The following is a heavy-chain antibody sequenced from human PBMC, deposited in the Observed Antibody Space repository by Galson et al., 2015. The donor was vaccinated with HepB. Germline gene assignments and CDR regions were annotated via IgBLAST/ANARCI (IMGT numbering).Heavy chain of an antibody. D-gene: IGHD3-10*01. CDR3: ARDAGFLVRGYYFDY. J-gene: IGHJ4*02. Sequence: SLRLSCAASGFTFSSYWMSWVRQAPGKGLEWVANIKQDGSEKYYVDSVKGRFTISRDNAKNSLYLQMNSLRAEDTAVYYCARDAGFLVRGYYFDYWGQGTLVTVSS. CDR2: IKQDGSEK. CDR1: GFTFSSYW. V-gene: IGHV3-7*01.